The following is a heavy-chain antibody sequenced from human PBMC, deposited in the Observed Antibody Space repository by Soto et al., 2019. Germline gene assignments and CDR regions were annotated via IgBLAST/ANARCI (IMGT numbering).Heavy chain of an antibody. CDR1: GFTISSNA. Sequence: GGSLRLSCAASGFTISSNAMYWVRQAPGKGLEWVSAISERGDTTHYADSVKGRFTISRDTSKNTLYLQLNTLRADDTAVYYCAKDKPGTTSFDYWGQGTLVTVSS. CDR3: AKDKPGTTSFDY. V-gene: IGHV3-23*01. D-gene: IGHD1-1*01. CDR2: ISERGDTT. J-gene: IGHJ4*02.